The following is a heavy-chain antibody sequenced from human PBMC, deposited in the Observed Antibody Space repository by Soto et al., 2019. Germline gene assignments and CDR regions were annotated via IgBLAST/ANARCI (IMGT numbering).Heavy chain of an antibody. D-gene: IGHD3-10*01. V-gene: IGHV3-30*18. J-gene: IGHJ4*02. CDR3: AKAMANTLLGY. CDR1: GFTFSSYG. CDR2: ISYDGSNK. Sequence: GGSLRLSCAASGFTFSSYGMHWVRQAPGKGLEWVAVISYDGSNKYYADSVKGRFTISRDNSKNTLYLQMNSLRAEDTAVYYCAKAMANTLLGYWGQGTLVTAPQ.